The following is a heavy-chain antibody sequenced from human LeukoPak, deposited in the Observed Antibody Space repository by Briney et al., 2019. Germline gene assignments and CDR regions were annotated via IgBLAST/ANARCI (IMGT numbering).Heavy chain of an antibody. Sequence: ASVKVSCKASGYTFTSYGISWVRQAPGQGLEWMGWISAYNGNTNYAQKLQGRVTMTTDTSTSTAYMELRSLRSDDTAVYYCAKNYYGSGNYSAFDIWGQGTMVTVSS. CDR1: GYTFTSYG. D-gene: IGHD3-10*01. CDR3: AKNYYGSGNYSAFDI. J-gene: IGHJ3*02. CDR2: ISAYNGNT. V-gene: IGHV1-18*01.